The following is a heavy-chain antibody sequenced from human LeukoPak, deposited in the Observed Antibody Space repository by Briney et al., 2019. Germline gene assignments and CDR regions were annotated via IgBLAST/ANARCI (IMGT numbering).Heavy chain of an antibody. CDR3: TTGYCSGGSCYSSYFDY. CDR1: GFTFSNAW. Sequence: GGSLRLSCAASGFTFSNAWMSWVRQAPGKGLEWVGRINSKTDGGTTDYAAPVKGRFTISRDDSKNTLYLQMNSLKTEDTAVYYCTTGYCSGGSCYSSYFDYWGQGTLVTVSS. CDR2: INSKTDGGTT. V-gene: IGHV3-15*01. J-gene: IGHJ4*02. D-gene: IGHD2-15*01.